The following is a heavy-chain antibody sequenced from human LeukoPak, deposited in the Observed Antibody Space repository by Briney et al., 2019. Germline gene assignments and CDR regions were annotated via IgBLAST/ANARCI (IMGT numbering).Heavy chain of an antibody. CDR3: ARLSDSNYAYYYYYYMDV. D-gene: IGHD4-11*01. Sequence: GAXLKISCKGSGSRFTSYWIGWVRQMPGKGVEWMGIIYPGDSDTRYSQSFQGQVTISADKSISTAYLQWSSLKASDTAMYYCARLSDSNYAYYYYYYMDVWGKGTTVTVSS. J-gene: IGHJ6*03. CDR2: IYPGDSDT. CDR1: GSRFTSYW. V-gene: IGHV5-51*01.